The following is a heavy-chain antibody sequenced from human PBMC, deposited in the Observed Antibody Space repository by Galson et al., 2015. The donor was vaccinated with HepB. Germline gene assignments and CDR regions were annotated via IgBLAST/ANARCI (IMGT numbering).Heavy chain of an antibody. V-gene: IGHV3-21*01. CDR3: AREDYDFWSGYYPTALDY. Sequence: SLRLSCAASGFTFSSYSMNWVRQAPGKGLEWVSSISSSSSYIYYADSVKGRFTISRDNAKNSLYLQMNSLRAEDTAVYYCAREDYDFWSGYYPTALDYWGQGTLVTVSS. CDR1: GFTFSSYS. CDR2: ISSSSSYI. J-gene: IGHJ4*02. D-gene: IGHD3-3*01.